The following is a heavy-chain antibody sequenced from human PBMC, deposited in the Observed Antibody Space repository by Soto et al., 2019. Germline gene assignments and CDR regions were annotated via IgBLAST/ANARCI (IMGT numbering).Heavy chain of an antibody. J-gene: IGHJ4*02. CDR2: IIPIFGTA. D-gene: IGHD3-22*01. V-gene: IGHV1-69*06. CDR3: ARVYYDSSGYYIFDY. CDR1: GGTFSSYA. Sequence: ASVKVSCKASGGTFSSYAISWVRQAPGQGLEWMGGIIPIFGTANYAQKFQGRVAITADKSTSTAYMELSSLRSEDTAVYYCARVYYDSSGYYIFDYWGQGTLVTVSS.